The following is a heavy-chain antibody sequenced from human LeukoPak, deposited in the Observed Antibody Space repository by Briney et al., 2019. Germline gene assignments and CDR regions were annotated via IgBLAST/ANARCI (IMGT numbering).Heavy chain of an antibody. J-gene: IGHJ4*02. V-gene: IGHV1-69*13. D-gene: IGHD5-18*01. CDR1: GGTFSSYA. Sequence: SVTVSCTASGGTFSSYAISWVRQAPGQGLEWMGGIIPTFGTASYAQKFQGRVTITADESTSTAYMELSSLRSEDTAVYYCARGRRYSYGTNPRWDYWGQGTLVTVSS. CDR2: IIPTFGTA. CDR3: ARGRRYSYGTNPRWDY.